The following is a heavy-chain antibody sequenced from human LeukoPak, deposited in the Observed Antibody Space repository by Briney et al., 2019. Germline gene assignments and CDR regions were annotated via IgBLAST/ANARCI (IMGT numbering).Heavy chain of an antibody. Sequence: ASVKVSCKASGYTFTGYYMHWVRQAPGQGLEWMGWINPNSGGTNYAQKFQGRVTMTRDTSISTAYMELSRLRSDDTAVYYCARENPWGEEYQLLVRDDNWFDPWGQGTLVTVSS. CDR3: ARENPWGEEYQLLVRDDNWFDP. CDR2: INPNSGGT. V-gene: IGHV1-2*02. D-gene: IGHD2-2*01. CDR1: GYTFTGYY. J-gene: IGHJ5*02.